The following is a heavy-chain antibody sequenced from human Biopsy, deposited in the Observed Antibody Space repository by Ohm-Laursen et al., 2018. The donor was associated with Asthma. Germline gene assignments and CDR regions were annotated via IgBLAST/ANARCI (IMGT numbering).Heavy chain of an antibody. Sequence: ASVKVSCKVSGGMFGNYAISWVRQAPGLGLEWMGGISPIFGSSNYAQRFQGRVTITADIFTRTVYMELSGLRFDDTAVYYCASDFPKDYVRYNFQFWGQGTLVTVSS. CDR1: GGMFGNYA. CDR3: ASDFPKDYVRYNFQF. V-gene: IGHV1-69*06. CDR2: ISPIFGSS. J-gene: IGHJ4*02. D-gene: IGHD4-17*01.